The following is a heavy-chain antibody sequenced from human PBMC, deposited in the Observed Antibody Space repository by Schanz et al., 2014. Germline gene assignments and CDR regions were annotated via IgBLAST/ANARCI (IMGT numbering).Heavy chain of an antibody. CDR2: IIPILGIT. J-gene: IGHJ3*02. CDR3: ARGLGDERWLDLNEAFDI. V-gene: IGHV1-69*04. D-gene: IGHD6-19*01. CDR1: GYTFAGHA. Sequence: QVQLVQSGAEVKKPGASVKVSCQASGYTFAGHAVHWVRQAPGQGLEWMGRIIPILGITNVAQTFQDRVTITADKSTSTAYMELSSLRSEDTAVYYCARGLGDERWLDLNEAFDIWGQGTIXTVSS.